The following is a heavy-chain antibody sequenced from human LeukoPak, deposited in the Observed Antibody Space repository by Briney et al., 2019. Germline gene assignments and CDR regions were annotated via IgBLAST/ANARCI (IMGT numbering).Heavy chain of an antibody. Sequence: PGGSLRLSCAASGFTFTDYAMNWVRQAPGKGLEWVSVISGSGGATFYADSLEGRFTISRDSSQNTVYLQMNSLRAEDTAVYYCAKDRGDFFDNSGDAFDVWGQGTMVTVFS. CDR1: GFTFTDYA. D-gene: IGHD3-22*01. V-gene: IGHV3-23*01. CDR2: ISGSGGAT. J-gene: IGHJ3*01. CDR3: AKDRGDFFDNSGDAFDV.